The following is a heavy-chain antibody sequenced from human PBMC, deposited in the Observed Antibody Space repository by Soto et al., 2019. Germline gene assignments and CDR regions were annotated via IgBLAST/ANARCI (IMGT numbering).Heavy chain of an antibody. J-gene: IGHJ4*02. Sequence: QVHLVQSGAEVKKPGASVKVSCKASGYTFTSYGISWVRQAPGQGLEWMGWSSPYNGKTKYAQKLQGRATMTTEASKNTAYMDPSSLRFYDTALDYSAGVDLFGCPVSHWGQGTLVPVSS. V-gene: IGHV1-18*04. CDR1: GYTFTSYG. D-gene: IGHD3-3*01. CDR2: SSPYNGKT. CDR3: AGVDLFGCPVSH.